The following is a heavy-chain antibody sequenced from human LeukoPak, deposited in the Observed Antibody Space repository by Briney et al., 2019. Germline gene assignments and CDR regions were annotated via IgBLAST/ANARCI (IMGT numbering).Heavy chain of an antibody. J-gene: IGHJ4*02. V-gene: IGHV3-7*01. CDR1: GFSFSSHW. CDR2: INTDGSEK. Sequence: PGGSLRLSCSASGFSFSSHWMNWVRQTPGKGLEWVAIINTDGSEKNYVDSVRGRFTISRDNAKNSLYLQMNSLRAEDTAVYYCARLVQLERQFDYWGQGTLVTVSS. CDR3: ARLVQLERQFDY. D-gene: IGHD1-1*01.